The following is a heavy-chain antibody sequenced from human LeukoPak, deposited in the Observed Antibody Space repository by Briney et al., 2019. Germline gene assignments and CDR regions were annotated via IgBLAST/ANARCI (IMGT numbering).Heavy chain of an antibody. V-gene: IGHV3-43*01. CDR1: RFTFDDWT. Sequence: GGSLTLSCPAPRFTFDDWTMHWVRQAPGKGLEWLSRINWDGYKAYYADSVKGRFTISRDNSKRSLYLEMKSLRIEDTAFYYCAKSAGDRFDSWGQGTLVTVSS. J-gene: IGHJ4*02. D-gene: IGHD3-10*01. CDR2: INWDGYKA. CDR3: AKSAGDRFDS.